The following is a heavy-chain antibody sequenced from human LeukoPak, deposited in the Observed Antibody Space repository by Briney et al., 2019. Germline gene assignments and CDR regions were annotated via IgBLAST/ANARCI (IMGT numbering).Heavy chain of an antibody. CDR2: VYYSGST. V-gene: IGHV4-59*02. CDR1: GGSVSGY. CDR3: ARIHRYCSGGACYVLDN. D-gene: IGHD2-15*01. J-gene: IGHJ4*02. Sequence: SETLSLTCVVSGGSVSGYWGWIRQPPGRGLEWIGYVYYSGSTNYNPSFKSRITISVDTSRNQFSLQLSSVTAADTAVYYCARIHRYCSGGACYVLDNWGQGTLVAVSS.